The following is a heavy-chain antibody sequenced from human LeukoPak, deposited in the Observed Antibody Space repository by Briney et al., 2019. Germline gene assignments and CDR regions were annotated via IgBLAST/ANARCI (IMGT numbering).Heavy chain of an antibody. CDR1: GYTFTGYY. CDR2: INPNSGGT. CDR3: ARGWRIEGAIYNWFDP. J-gene: IGHJ5*02. V-gene: IGHV1-2*04. D-gene: IGHD1-26*01. Sequence: GASVKVSCKASGYTFTGYYMHWVRQAPGQGLEWMGWINPNSGGTNYAQKFQGWVTMTRDTSISTAYMELSRLRSDDTAVYYCARGWRIEGAIYNWFDPWGQGTLVTVSS.